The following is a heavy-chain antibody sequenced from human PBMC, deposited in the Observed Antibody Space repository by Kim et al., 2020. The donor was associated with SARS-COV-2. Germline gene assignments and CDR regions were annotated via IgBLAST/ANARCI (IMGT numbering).Heavy chain of an antibody. V-gene: IGHV3-21*01. J-gene: IGHJ6*03. CDR2: ISSSSSYI. Sequence: GGSLRLSCAASGFTFSSYSMNWVRQAPGKGLEWVSSISSSSSYIYYADSVKGRFTISRDNAKNSLYLQMNSLRAEDTAVYYCARDYVATIRPHYYMDVWGKGTTVTVS. CDR3: ARDYVATIRPHYYMDV. D-gene: IGHD5-12*01. CDR1: GFTFSSYS.